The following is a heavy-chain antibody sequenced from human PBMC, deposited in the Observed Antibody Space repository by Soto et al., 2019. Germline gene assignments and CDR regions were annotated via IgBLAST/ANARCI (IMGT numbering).Heavy chain of an antibody. J-gene: IGHJ4*02. CDR2: IRYDGSNI. CDR3: ARDGVGHTTFFGYFDY. V-gene: IGHV3-33*01. CDR1: GFTFSGLG. D-gene: IGHD1-26*01. Sequence: QVQLVESGGGVVQPGRSLRLSCAASGFTFSGLGMHWVRQAPGKGLEWVAVIRYDGSNIYYPDAVKGRFTISRDNSKDRLCLQRTGLRADDTAVYYCARDGVGHTTFFGYFDYWGEGALVTVSS.